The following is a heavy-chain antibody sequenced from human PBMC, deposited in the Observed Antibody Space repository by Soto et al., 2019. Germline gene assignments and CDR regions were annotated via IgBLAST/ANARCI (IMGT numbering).Heavy chain of an antibody. CDR3: ARVYCSGGSCYFPPDY. V-gene: IGHV5-51*01. CDR2: IYPGDSDT. Sequence: GESLKISCKGSGYSFTSYWIGWVRQMPGKGLEWVGIIYPGDSDTRYSPSSQGQVTISADKSINTAYMQWSSLKASDTAMYYCARVYCSGGSCYFPPDYWGQGTLVTVSS. D-gene: IGHD2-15*01. CDR1: GYSFTSYW. J-gene: IGHJ4*02.